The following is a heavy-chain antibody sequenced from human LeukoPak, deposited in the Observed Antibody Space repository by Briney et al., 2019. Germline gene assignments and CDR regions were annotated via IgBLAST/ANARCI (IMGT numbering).Heavy chain of an antibody. Sequence: APLKVSCKASGYTFTGYYMHWVRQAPGQGLEWRGWINPNSGGTNYAQKFQGRVTMTRDTSISTAYMELSRLRSDDTAVYYCASYYYDSSGYRNDAFDIWGQGTMVTVSS. CDR2: INPNSGGT. CDR3: ASYYYDSSGYRNDAFDI. V-gene: IGHV1-2*02. D-gene: IGHD3-22*01. J-gene: IGHJ3*02. CDR1: GYTFTGYY.